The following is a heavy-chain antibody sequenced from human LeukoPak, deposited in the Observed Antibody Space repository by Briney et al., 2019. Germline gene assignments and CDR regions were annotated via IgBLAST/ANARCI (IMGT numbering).Heavy chain of an antibody. CDR1: GGTFSSYA. J-gene: IGHJ4*02. V-gene: IGHV1-69*13. D-gene: IGHD6-13*01. CDR2: IIPIFGTA. CDR3: ARGIDSSWYEGGYFDY. Sequence: GASVKVSCKASGGTFSSYAISWVRQAPGQGLEWMGGIIPIFGTANYAQKFQGRVTITADESTSTAYMELSSLRSEDTAVYYCARGIDSSWYEGGYFDYWGQGTLVTVSS.